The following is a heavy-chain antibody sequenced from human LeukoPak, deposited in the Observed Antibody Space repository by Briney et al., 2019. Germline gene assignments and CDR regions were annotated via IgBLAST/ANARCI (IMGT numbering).Heavy chain of an antibody. CDR2: IYPSGST. D-gene: IGHD6-13*01. V-gene: IGHV4-61*02. Sequence: SETLSLTCTVSGGSINSGPYHWSWIRQPAGKALEWIGRIYPSGSTNYDPSLKSRVTISVDTSKNQFSLKLSSVTAADTAVYFCARDSLLLAAAGGGENWFDPWGQGTLVTVSS. J-gene: IGHJ5*02. CDR3: ARDSLLLAAAGGGENWFDP. CDR1: GGSINSGPYH.